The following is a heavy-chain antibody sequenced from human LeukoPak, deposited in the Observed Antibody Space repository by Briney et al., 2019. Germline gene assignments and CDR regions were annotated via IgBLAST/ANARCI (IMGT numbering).Heavy chain of an antibody. Sequence: ASVKVSCKASGGTFGSYAISWVRQAPGQGLEWMGRIIPILGIANYAQKFQGRVTITADKSTSTAYMELSSLRSEDTAVYYCARAGGNDPHYYYYYGMDVWGQGTTVTVSS. CDR2: IIPILGIA. CDR3: ARAGGNDPHYYYYYGMDV. CDR1: GGTFGSYA. J-gene: IGHJ6*02. D-gene: IGHD4-23*01. V-gene: IGHV1-69*04.